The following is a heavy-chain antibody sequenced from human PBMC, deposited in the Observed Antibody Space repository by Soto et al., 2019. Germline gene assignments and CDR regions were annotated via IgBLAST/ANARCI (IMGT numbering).Heavy chain of an antibody. CDR3: ASSIRYYYGSGSYYCFDY. CDR2: ISGSGGST. D-gene: IGHD3-10*01. Sequence: GGSLRLSCAASGFTFSSYAMSWVRQAPGKGLEWVSAISGSGGSTYYADSVKGRFTISRDNSKNTLYLQMNSLRAEDTAVYYCASSIRYYYGSGSYYCFDYWGQGTLVTVSS. V-gene: IGHV3-23*01. CDR1: GFTFSSYA. J-gene: IGHJ4*02.